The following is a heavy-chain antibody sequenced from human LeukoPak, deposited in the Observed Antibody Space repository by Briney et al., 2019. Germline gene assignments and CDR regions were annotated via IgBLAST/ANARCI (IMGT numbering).Heavy chain of an antibody. J-gene: IGHJ4*02. CDR3: ARSSVEMSTGYFEN. CDR2: ISYRGST. D-gene: IGHD5-24*01. Sequence: SETLSLTCAVSGGSISSYYWSWIRQPPGKGLEWIGYISYRGSTKYSPSLKSRVTIAVDTSKNQFSLKLTSVTAADTAVYYCARSSVEMSTGYFENWGQGTLLTVSS. CDR1: GGSISSYY. V-gene: IGHV4-59*08.